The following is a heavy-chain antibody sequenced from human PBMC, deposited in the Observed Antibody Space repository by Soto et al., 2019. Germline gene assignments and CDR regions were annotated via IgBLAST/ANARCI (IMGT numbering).Heavy chain of an antibody. Sequence: ASVKVSCKASGYTFTSYGISWVRQAPGQGLEWMGWISAYNGNTNYAQRLQGRVTMTTDTSTSTAYMELRSLRSDDTAVYYCARGLRLGYSFEYYFDYWGQGTLVTVSS. CDR3: ARGLRLGYSFEYYFDY. V-gene: IGHV1-18*01. CDR2: ISAYNGNT. J-gene: IGHJ4*02. D-gene: IGHD5-18*01. CDR1: GYTFTSYG.